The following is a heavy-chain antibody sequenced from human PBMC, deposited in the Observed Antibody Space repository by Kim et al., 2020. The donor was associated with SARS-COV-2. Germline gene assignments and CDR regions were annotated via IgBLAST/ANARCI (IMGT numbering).Heavy chain of an antibody. CDR1: GFTFSSYT. J-gene: IGHJ4*02. D-gene: IGHD3-10*01. Sequence: GGSLRLSCAASGFTFSSYTMNWVRQAPGKGLEWVSPISSNSSYIYSADSVKGRFTISRDNAKNSLYLQMNSLRAEDTAVYYCEAASNAVYSYGLGVPPDYWGQGTLVTVSS. CDR2: ISSNSSYI. CDR3: EAASNAVYSYGLGVPPDY. V-gene: IGHV3-21*01.